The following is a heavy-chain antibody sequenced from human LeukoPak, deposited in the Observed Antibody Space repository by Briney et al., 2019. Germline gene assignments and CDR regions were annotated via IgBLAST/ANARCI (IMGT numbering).Heavy chain of an antibody. CDR3: ARDVHSSSSFDYYYYYMDV. V-gene: IGHV1-69*13. D-gene: IGHD6-6*01. CDR1: GGTFSSYA. CDR2: IVPIFGTA. Sequence: SVKVSCKASGGTFSSYAISWVRQAPGQGLEWMGGIVPIFGTANYAQKFQGRVTITADESTSTAYMELSSLRSEDTAVYYCARDVHSSSSFDYYYYYMDVWGKGTTVTVSS. J-gene: IGHJ6*03.